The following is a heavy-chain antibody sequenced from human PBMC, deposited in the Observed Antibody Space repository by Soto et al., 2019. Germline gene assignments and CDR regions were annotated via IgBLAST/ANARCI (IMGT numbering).Heavy chain of an antibody. Sequence: QVQLVQSGAEVKKPGSSVKVSCKASGGTFSSYAISWVRQAPGQGLEWMGGIIPIFGTANYAQKFQGSVTITADESTSTAYMELSSLRSEDTAVYYCARERNTAMGAYYYYYGMDVWGQGNTGTGSS. CDR1: GGTFSSYA. CDR2: IIPIFGTA. D-gene: IGHD5-18*01. J-gene: IGHJ6*02. CDR3: ARERNTAMGAYYYYYGMDV. V-gene: IGHV1-69*01.